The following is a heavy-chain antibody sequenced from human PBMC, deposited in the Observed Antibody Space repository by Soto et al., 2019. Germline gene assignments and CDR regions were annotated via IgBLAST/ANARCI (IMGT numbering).Heavy chain of an antibody. CDR2: IRNGGSYI. J-gene: IGHJ4*02. Sequence: GGSLRLSCAASGFTFSSYSMNWVRQAPGKGLEWVSAIRNGGSYIYYADSVKGRFTISRDNSKNSLYLQMNSLRAEDTAVYYCARDLYPLSDFDYWGQGTLVTVSS. CDR3: ARDLYPLSDFDY. V-gene: IGHV3-21*01. CDR1: GFTFSSYS.